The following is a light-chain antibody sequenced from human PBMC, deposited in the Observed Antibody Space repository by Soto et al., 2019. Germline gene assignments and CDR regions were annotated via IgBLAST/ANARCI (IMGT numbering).Light chain of an antibody. CDR1: QSVSSSY. CDR2: GAS. V-gene: IGKV3-20*01. J-gene: IGKJ1*01. CDR3: QQYYSSPLT. Sequence: EIVLTQSPGTLSLSPGERATLSCRASQSVSSSYLAWYQQKPGQAPRLLIYGASSRATGIPDRFSGSGSGTDFTLTISRLEPEDFAVYFCQQYYSSPLTFGQGTKVDTK.